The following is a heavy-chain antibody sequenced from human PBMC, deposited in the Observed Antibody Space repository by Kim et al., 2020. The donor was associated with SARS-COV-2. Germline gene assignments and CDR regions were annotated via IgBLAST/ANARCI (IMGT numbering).Heavy chain of an antibody. CDR3: ARSRWNNYYYGMYV. CDR2: IYHSGST. D-gene: IGHD1-1*01. V-gene: IGHV4-34*01. CDR1: GGSFSGYY. Sequence: SETLSLTCAVYGGSFSGYYWSWICKPPGKGQDWIGDIYHSGSTNYNPYPYSRVTISVDMSKNKISLTLSLVSVAATAVSYCARSRWNNYYYGMYVWGQGT. J-gene: IGHJ6*02.